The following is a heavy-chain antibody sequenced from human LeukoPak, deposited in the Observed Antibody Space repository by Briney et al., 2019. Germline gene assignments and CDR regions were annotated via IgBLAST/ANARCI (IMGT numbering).Heavy chain of an antibody. D-gene: IGHD3-3*01. J-gene: IGHJ5*02. CDR1: GGSISGGAYD. V-gene: IGHV4-30-2*01. CDR3: AKATTYYDFWSGYPADWFDP. Sequence: SETLSLTCSVSGGSISGGAYDWSWIRQPPGKSLEWIGYIYESGSTFYNPSLESRVTISIDRSKNQFSLNLNAVTAADTAVYYCAKATTYYDFWSGYPADWFDPWGQGTLVTVSS. CDR2: IYESGST.